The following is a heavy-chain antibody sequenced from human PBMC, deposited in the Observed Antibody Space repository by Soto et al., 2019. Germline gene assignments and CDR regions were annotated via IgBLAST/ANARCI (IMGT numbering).Heavy chain of an antibody. V-gene: IGHV4-4*02. Sequence: QVQLQESGPGLVKPSGTLSLTCAVSSGSISSSNWWSWVRQPPGKGLEWIGEIYHSGSTNYNPSLKSRVPISVDKSKNQFSLKLSSVTAADTAVYYCARSVFSSSSPEGWFDPWGQGTLVTVSS. CDR2: IYHSGST. D-gene: IGHD6-6*01. CDR3: ARSVFSSSSPEGWFDP. CDR1: SGSISSSNW. J-gene: IGHJ5*02.